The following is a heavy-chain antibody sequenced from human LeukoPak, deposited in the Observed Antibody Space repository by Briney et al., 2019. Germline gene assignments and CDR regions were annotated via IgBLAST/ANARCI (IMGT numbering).Heavy chain of an antibody. Sequence: PSETLSLTCTVSGGSISSGGYYWGWIRQPPWKGLEWIGSVYYTGSTYYNPSLKSRVTMSIDKSKDQFSLKLTSVTAADTAVYYCGSSRYYYYSYGMNVWGQGTTVTVSS. CDR2: VYYTGST. D-gene: IGHD6-13*01. CDR3: GSSRYYYYSYGMNV. J-gene: IGHJ6*02. V-gene: IGHV4-39*01. CDR1: GGSISSGGYY.